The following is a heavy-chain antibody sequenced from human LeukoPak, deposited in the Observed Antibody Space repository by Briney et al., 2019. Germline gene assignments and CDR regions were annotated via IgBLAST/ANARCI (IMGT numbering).Heavy chain of an antibody. CDR2: ISGYGAST. V-gene: IGHV3-23*01. CDR1: RFTFPNYA. CDR3: ANGPQYNILTGFYKVRSHLDY. J-gene: IGHJ4*02. Sequence: GGSLRLSCAASRFTFPNYAMSWVRQAPGKGLQWVSYISGYGASTFYADSVKGRFTISRDNSKNTLYLQMNSLRAEDTAVYYCANGPQYNILTGFYKVRSHLDYWGQGTLVTVSS. D-gene: IGHD3-9*01.